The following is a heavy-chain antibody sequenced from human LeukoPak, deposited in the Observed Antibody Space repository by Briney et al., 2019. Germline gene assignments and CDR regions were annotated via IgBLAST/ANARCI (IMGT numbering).Heavy chain of an antibody. CDR3: AIHCSGGSSSRSYYFDY. V-gene: IGHV1-3*01. CDR1: GYTFSSYA. D-gene: IGHD2-15*01. Sequence: RASVKVSCKASGYTFSSYAMHWVRQAPGQRLEWMGWINAGNGNTKYSQKFQDRITFTSDTSASTAYMELSSLRSEDTAVYYCAIHCSGGSSSRSYYFDYWGQGTLVTVSS. CDR2: INAGNGNT. J-gene: IGHJ4*02.